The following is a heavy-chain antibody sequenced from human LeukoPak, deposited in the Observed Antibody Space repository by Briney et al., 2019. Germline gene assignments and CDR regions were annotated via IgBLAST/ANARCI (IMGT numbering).Heavy chain of an antibody. CDR1: GGSFSGYY. J-gene: IGHJ5*02. Sequence: SETLSLTCAVYGGSFSGYYWSWIRQPPGKGLEWIGEINHSGSTNYNPSLKSRVTISVDTSKNQFSLKLSSVTAADTAVYYCAIGGPATVTTRYNWFDPWGQGTLVTVSS. V-gene: IGHV4-34*01. CDR2: INHSGST. CDR3: AIGGPATVTTRYNWFDP. D-gene: IGHD4-17*01.